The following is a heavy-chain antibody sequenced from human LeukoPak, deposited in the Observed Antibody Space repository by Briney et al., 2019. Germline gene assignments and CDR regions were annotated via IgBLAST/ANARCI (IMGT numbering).Heavy chain of an antibody. CDR3: ASQYSSSWYFRHAFDI. CDR2: IYTSRST. V-gene: IGHV4-4*07. J-gene: IGHJ3*02. Sequence: PSETLSLTCTVSGGSISSYYWSWIRQPAGKGLEWIGRIYTSRSTNYNPSLKSRVTMSVDTSKNQFSLKLSSVTAADTAVYYCASQYSSSWYFRHAFDIWGQGTMVTVSS. D-gene: IGHD6-13*01. CDR1: GGSISSYY.